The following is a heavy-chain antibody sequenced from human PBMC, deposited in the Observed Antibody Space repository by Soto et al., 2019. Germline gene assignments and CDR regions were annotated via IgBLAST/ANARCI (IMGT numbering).Heavy chain of an antibody. D-gene: IGHD3-10*01. J-gene: IGHJ5*02. CDR1: GYTFTSYG. CDR2: ISAYNGNT. Sequence: ASVKVSCKASGYTFTSYGISWVRQAPGQGLEWMGWISAYNGNTNYAQKLQGRVTMTTDTSTSTAYMELRSLRSDDTAVYCCARFRRYYGSGSYYRSLFDPWGQGTLVTVSS. CDR3: ARFRRYYGSGSYYRSLFDP. V-gene: IGHV1-18*01.